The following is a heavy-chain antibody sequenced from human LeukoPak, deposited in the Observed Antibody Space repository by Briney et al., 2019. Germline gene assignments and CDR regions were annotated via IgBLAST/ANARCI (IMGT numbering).Heavy chain of an antibody. J-gene: IGHJ3*02. CDR2: INPSGGST. CDR3: ARTAGKAPFDI. Sequence: ASXKXXXKASXXTFTSYYMHXVRQAPGQGLEWMGIINPSGGSTSYAQKFQGRVTMTRDTSTSTVYMELSSLRSEDTAVYYCARTAGKAPFDIWGQGTMVTVSS. D-gene: IGHD6-13*01. CDR1: XXTFTSYY. V-gene: IGHV1-46*01.